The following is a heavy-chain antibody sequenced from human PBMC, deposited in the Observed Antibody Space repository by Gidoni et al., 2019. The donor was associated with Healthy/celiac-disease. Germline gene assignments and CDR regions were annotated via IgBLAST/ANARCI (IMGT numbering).Heavy chain of an antibody. J-gene: IGHJ6*03. Sequence: QVQLVQSGAEVKKPGSSVKVSCKASGGTFSSYAISWVRQAPGQGLEWMGGIIPIFGTANYAQKFQGRVTITADESTSTAYMELSSLRSEDTAVYYCASGLIDNYYGSGSSKLYYYYMDVWGKGTTVTVSS. CDR1: GGTFSSYA. CDR3: ASGLIDNYYGSGSSKLYYYYMDV. CDR2: IIPIFGTA. V-gene: IGHV1-69*01. D-gene: IGHD3-10*01.